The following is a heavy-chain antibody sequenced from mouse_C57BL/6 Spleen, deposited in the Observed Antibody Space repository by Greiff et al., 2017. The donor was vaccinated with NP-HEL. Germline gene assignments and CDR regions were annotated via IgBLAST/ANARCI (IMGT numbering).Heavy chain of an antibody. V-gene: IGHV1-81*01. J-gene: IGHJ4*01. Sequence: QVQLQQSGAELARPGASVKLSCKASGYTFTSYGISWVKQRTGQGLEWIGEIYPRSGNTYYNEKFKGKATLTADKSSSTAYMELRSLTSEDSAVYFCARGKYSIHYYAMDYWGQGTSVTVSS. CDR2: IYPRSGNT. CDR1: GYTFTSYG. D-gene: IGHD2-5*01. CDR3: ARGKYSIHYYAMDY.